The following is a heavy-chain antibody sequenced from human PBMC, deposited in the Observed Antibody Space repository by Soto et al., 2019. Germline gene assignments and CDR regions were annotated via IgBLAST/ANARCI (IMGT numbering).Heavy chain of an antibody. J-gene: IGHJ5*01. CDR3: ARVRQGCSANTCYFDP. Sequence: QVHLQESGPGLVAPSGTLSLTCTLSGGSVRAPHWWNWVRPSPDKGLEWIAEVHISGHSNYKPSLRSRVSVSIASSKNQFYLNLNSVTAADTAIYYCARVRQGCSANTCYFDPWGQGTKVTISS. CDR1: GGSVRAPHW. CDR2: VHISGHS. D-gene: IGHD2-15*01. V-gene: IGHV4-4*02.